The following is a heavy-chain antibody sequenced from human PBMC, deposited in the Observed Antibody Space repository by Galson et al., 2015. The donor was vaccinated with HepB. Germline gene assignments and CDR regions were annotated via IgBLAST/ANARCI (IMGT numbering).Heavy chain of an antibody. CDR3: ARDVGLVVAATPLWYFDL. J-gene: IGHJ2*01. Sequence: SVKVSCKASGYTFTGYYMHWVRQAPGQGLEWMGWINPNSGGTNYAQKFQGWVTMTRDTSISTAYMELSRLRSDDTAVYYCARDVGLVVAATPLWYFDLWGRGTLVTVSS. CDR1: GYTFTGYY. CDR2: INPNSGGT. V-gene: IGHV1-2*04. D-gene: IGHD2-15*01.